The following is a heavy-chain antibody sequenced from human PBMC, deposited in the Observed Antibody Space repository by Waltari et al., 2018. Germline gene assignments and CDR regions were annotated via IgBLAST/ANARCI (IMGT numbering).Heavy chain of an antibody. CDR3: LRDSSGSHFDY. D-gene: IGHD3-22*01. Sequence: LVQSGAEVKKPGVSVKVSCKASGYTFTGYAILWVRQAPGQGLEWMGRINPKNGDTHYAQNSQGRVALTTDTSTNTAFMELQRLRSDDTAVYYCLRDSSGSHFDYWGQGTLVTVSS. CDR1: GYTFTGYA. CDR2: INPKNGDT. V-gene: IGHV1-2*06. J-gene: IGHJ4*02.